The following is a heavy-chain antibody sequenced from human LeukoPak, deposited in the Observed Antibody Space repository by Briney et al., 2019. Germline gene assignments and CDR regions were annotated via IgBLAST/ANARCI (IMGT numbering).Heavy chain of an antibody. CDR3: ARGTWIQLWLIDY. D-gene: IGHD5-18*01. CDR1: EFSVGSNY. V-gene: IGHV3-66*01. Sequence: PGGSLRLSCAASEFSVGSNYMTWVRQAPGKGLEWVSLIYSGGSTYYADSVKGRFTISRDNSKNTLYLQMNSLRAEDTAVYYCARGTWIQLWLIDYWGQGTLVTVSS. CDR2: IYSGGST. J-gene: IGHJ4*02.